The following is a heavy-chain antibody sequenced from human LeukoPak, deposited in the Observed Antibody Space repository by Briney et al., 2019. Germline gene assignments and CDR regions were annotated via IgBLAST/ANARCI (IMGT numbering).Heavy chain of an antibody. J-gene: IGHJ4*02. D-gene: IGHD6-13*01. Sequence: TSQTLSLTCAVSGGSISSGGYSWSWIRQPPGKGLEWIGYIYHSGSTYYNPSLKSRVTMSVDTSKNQFSLKLSSVTAADTAVYYCARDGDSSSWYVDYWGQGTLVTVSS. V-gene: IGHV4-30-2*01. CDR1: GGSISSGGYS. CDR2: IYHSGST. CDR3: ARDGDSSSWYVDY.